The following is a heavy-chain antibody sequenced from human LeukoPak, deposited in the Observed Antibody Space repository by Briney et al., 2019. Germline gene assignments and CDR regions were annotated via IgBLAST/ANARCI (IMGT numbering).Heavy chain of an antibody. Sequence: RGESLKISCKTSGYSFTNYCITWVRQMPGKGLRWMGTVDPRDSYTNYSPSFQGHVTISADKSISTAYLQWSSLKASDTAMYYCARSDRDGYNALDYWGQGTLVTVSS. CDR3: ARSDRDGYNALDY. CDR2: VDPRDSYT. D-gene: IGHD5-24*01. J-gene: IGHJ4*02. V-gene: IGHV5-10-1*01. CDR1: GYSFTNYC.